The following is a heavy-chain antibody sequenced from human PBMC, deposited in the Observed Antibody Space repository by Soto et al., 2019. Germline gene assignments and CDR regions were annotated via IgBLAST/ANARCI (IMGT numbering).Heavy chain of an antibody. CDR1: GFSVTASY. CDR3: GRGSGFFVWGCYWKQQNWFAP. Sequence: GGSLRLSCAASGFSVTASYMIWVRQAPGKGLEFVSVIWTNGGTLYADSVKGRFILSRDNSMNTVYLQMNSLRAEDTAVYYCGRGSGFFVWGCYWKQQNWFAPGGRGPLVPGSA. V-gene: IGHV3-66*01. J-gene: IGHJ5*02. D-gene: IGHD3-16*01. CDR2: IWTNGGT.